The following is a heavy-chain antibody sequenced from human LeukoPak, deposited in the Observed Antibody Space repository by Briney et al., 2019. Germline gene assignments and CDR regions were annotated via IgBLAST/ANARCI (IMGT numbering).Heavy chain of an antibody. D-gene: IGHD6-13*01. CDR3: TTSAAALDY. V-gene: IGHV1-2*02. J-gene: IGHJ4*02. CDR2: LNPSDNGV. Sequence: ASVKVSCKASGYTFTDHYIHWVRQAPGQGLEWMGWLNPSDNGVNYAQKFQGRVAMTRDTSISTAYVEVTRLTSDDTAVYYCTTSAAALDYWGQGTLVTVSS. CDR1: GYTFTDHY.